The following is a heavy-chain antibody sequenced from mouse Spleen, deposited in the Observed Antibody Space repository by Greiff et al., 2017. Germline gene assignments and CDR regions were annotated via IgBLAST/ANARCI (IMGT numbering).Heavy chain of an antibody. D-gene: IGHD2-3*01. Sequence: EVMLVESGGGLVKPGGSLKLSCTASGFNFSSYTMSWVRQTPAKRLEWVATISSGGGNPYYPDSVKGRFTISRDNAWNTLYLQMSSLRSKDTAMYYCARLNDGYYVYYWGQGTTLTVSS. CDR1: GFNFSSYT. CDR2: ISSGGGNP. CDR3: ARLNDGYYVYY. J-gene: IGHJ2*01. V-gene: IGHV5-9*01.